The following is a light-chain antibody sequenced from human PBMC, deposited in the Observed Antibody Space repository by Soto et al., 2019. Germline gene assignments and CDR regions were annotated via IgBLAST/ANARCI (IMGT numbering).Light chain of an antibody. V-gene: IGKV3-20*01. J-gene: IGKJ1*01. CDR3: QQYGSSPPTWT. Sequence: EIVLTQSPGTLSLSPWERATLSRRASQSVSSSYLAWYQQKPGQAPRLLIYGASSRATGIPDRFSGSGSGTDFTLTISRLEPEDFAVYYCQQYGSSPPTWTFGQGTKVDIK. CDR1: QSVSSSY. CDR2: GAS.